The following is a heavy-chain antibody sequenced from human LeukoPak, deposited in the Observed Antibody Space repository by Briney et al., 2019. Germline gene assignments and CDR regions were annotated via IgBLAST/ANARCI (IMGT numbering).Heavy chain of an antibody. Sequence: GGSLRLSCAASGFTFSSYWMSWVRQAPGKELEWVANIKQDGSEKYYVDSVKGRFTISRDNAKNSLYLQMNSLRAEDTAVYYCARSISKVTTLGFQHWGQGTLVTVSS. J-gene: IGHJ1*01. CDR1: GFTFSSYW. CDR3: ARSISKVTTLGFQH. V-gene: IGHV3-7*01. CDR2: IKQDGSEK. D-gene: IGHD4-17*01.